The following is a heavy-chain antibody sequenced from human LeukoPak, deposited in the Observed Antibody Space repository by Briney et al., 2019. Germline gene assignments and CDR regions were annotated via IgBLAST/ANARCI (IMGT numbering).Heavy chain of an antibody. CDR2: IRTSSSYI. Sequence: GALRLSCAASGFTISSYSMNWVRQAPGKGLEWVSSIRTSSSYIYYADSLKGRFTISRDNAKNSLYLQMNSLRPEDTAVYYCARGVFGSTWYMDYFDYWGQGTLVTVSS. V-gene: IGHV3-21*01. J-gene: IGHJ4*02. CDR3: ARGVFGSTWYMDYFDY. CDR1: GFTISSYS. D-gene: IGHD6-13*01.